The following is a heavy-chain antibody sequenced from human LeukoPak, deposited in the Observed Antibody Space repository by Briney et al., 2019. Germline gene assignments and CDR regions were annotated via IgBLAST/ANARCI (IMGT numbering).Heavy chain of an antibody. Sequence: GGSLRLSCAASGFTFSSYGMHWVRQAPGKGLEWVAVIWYDGSNKYYADSVKGRFTISRDNSKNTLYLQMNSLRAEDTAVYYCAKQNDYDYSNYDYWGQGTLVTASS. V-gene: IGHV3-33*06. D-gene: IGHD4-11*01. CDR1: GFTFSSYG. CDR3: AKQNDYDYSNYDY. J-gene: IGHJ4*02. CDR2: IWYDGSNK.